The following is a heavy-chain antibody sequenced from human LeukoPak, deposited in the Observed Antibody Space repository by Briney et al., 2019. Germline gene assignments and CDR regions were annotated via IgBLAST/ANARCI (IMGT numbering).Heavy chain of an antibody. CDR1: GYTLTAYY. CDR2: VSPNGGDT. V-gene: IGHV1-2*02. Sequence: ASVKVSCKASGYTLTAYYMYWVRQAPGQGLEWMGWVSPNGGDTNYAQNFQGRVTMTTDTSISTAYMELSSLRSDDTAVYYCARDRWGRGDFDYWGQGTLVTVSS. J-gene: IGHJ4*02. CDR3: ARDRWGRGDFDY. D-gene: IGHD7-27*01.